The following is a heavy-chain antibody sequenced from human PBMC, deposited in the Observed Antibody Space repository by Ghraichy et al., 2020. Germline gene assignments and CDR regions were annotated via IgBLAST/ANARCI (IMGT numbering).Heavy chain of an antibody. J-gene: IGHJ4*02. Sequence: GESLNISCKGSGYSFISFWITWVRQMPGKGLEWMGRIDPSDSYTNYSPSFRGHVTISVDKSINTAYLQWSSLKASDTAMYYCASSYYYHSSGYSPSGYWGQGTLVTVSS. V-gene: IGHV5-10-1*01. CDR2: IDPSDSYT. CDR1: GYSFISFW. CDR3: ASSYYYHSSGYSPSGY. D-gene: IGHD3-22*01.